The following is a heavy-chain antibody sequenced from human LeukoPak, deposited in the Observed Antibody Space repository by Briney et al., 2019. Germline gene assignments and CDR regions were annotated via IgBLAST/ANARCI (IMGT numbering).Heavy chain of an antibody. J-gene: IGHJ5*02. Sequence: SETLSLTCAVYGGSFSGYYWSWIRQPPGKGLEWIGEINHSGTTNYNPSLKSRVTISVDTSKNQFSLKLSSVTAADTAVYYCARRVRSRDGYQKPRNWLDPWGQGTLVTVSS. D-gene: IGHD5-24*01. CDR2: INHSGTT. V-gene: IGHV4-34*01. CDR1: GGSFSGYY. CDR3: ARRVRSRDGYQKPRNWLDP.